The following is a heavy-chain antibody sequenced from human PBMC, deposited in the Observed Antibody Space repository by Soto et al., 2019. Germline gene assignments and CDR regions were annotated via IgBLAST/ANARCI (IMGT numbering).Heavy chain of an antibody. CDR2: FDPEDGET. CDR3: ATYVLRFLEWFPDY. CDR1: GYTLTELS. Sequence: ASVKVSCKVSGYTLTELSMHWVRQAPGKGLEWMGGFDPEDGETIYAQKFQGRVTVTEDTSTDTAYMELSSLRSEDTAVYYCATYVLRFLEWFPDYWGQGTLVTVSS. V-gene: IGHV1-24*01. D-gene: IGHD3-3*01. J-gene: IGHJ4*02.